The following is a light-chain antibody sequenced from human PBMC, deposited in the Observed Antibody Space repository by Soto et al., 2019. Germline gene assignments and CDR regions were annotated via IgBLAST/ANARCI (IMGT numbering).Light chain of an antibody. V-gene: IGKV1-8*01. CDR2: AAS. Sequence: AIRMTQSPSSLSASTGDRVTITCRASQGISRYLAWYQQKPGKAPKLLIYAASTLQSGVPSRFSGSGSGTDFTLTISCLQSEDFATYYCQQYYSYPFPFGPGTKVDIK. J-gene: IGKJ3*01. CDR3: QQYYSYPFP. CDR1: QGISRY.